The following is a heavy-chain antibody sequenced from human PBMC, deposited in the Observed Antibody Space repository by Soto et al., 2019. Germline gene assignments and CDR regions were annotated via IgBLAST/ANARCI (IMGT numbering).Heavy chain of an antibody. V-gene: IGHV4-4*02. CDR1: GGSISSSNW. J-gene: IGHJ6*02. D-gene: IGHD3-10*01. CDR2: IYHSGST. CDR3: ARCYGSGSSYYYYYGMDV. Sequence: SETLSLTCAVSGGSISSSNWWSWVRQPPGKGLEWIGEIYHSGSTNYNPSLKSRVTISVDKSKNQFSLKLSSVAAADTAVYYCARCYGSGSSYYYYYGMDVWGQGTTVTVSS.